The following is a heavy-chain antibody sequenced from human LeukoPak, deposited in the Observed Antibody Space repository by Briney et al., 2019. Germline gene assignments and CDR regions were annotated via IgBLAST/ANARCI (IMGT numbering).Heavy chain of an antibody. V-gene: IGHV3-9*03. Sequence: PGGSLRLSCAAAGFTFDDYAMHWVRQAPGKGLEWVSGISWNSGSIGYADSVKGRFTISRDNAKNSLYLQMNSLRAEDMALYYCAKGAAREESHGYSGSYFDYWGQGILVTVSS. J-gene: IGHJ4*02. CDR1: GFTFDDYA. CDR2: ISWNSGSI. D-gene: IGHD1-26*01. CDR3: AKGAAREESHGYSGSYFDY.